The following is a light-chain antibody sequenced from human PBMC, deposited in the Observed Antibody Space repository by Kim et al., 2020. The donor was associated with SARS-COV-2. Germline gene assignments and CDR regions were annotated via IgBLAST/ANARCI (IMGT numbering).Light chain of an antibody. V-gene: IGLV3-21*04. CDR3: QVWDSTTDHAV. Sequence: SYELTQPPSLSVAPGKTARITCEGDNIGTNSLHWYQQKAGQAPVLVIHYDRDRPSGIPERFSGSKSGDTANLASSRVEAGDEADYSFQVWDSTTDHAVFG. J-gene: IGLJ2*01. CDR1: NIGTNS. CDR2: YDR.